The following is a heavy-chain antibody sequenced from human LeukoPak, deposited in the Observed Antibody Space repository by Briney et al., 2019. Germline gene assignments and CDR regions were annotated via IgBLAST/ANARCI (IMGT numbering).Heavy chain of an antibody. D-gene: IGHD3-3*01. Sequence: PGGSLRLSCAASGFTFSSYAMSWVRQAPGKGLEWVSAISGCGGSTYYADSVKGRFTISRDNSKNTLYLQMNSLRAEDTAVYYCAKVGYDFWSGYYVHWGQGTLVTVSS. V-gene: IGHV3-23*01. CDR1: GFTFSSYA. J-gene: IGHJ4*02. CDR2: ISGCGGST. CDR3: AKVGYDFWSGYYVH.